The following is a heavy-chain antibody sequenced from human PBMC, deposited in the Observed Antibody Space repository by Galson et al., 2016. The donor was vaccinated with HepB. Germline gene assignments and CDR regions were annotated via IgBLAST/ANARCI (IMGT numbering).Heavy chain of an antibody. J-gene: IGHJ4*02. CDR1: GFTFSAYS. CDR3: ARVGSGYDY. CDR2: ITGDGGST. V-gene: IGHV3-64*02. Sequence: SLRLSCAASGFTFSAYSMHWVRQAPGKGLEYVSAITGDGGSTYYADSVKGEFSISRDNSKNTLYLQMGSLRVGDMAVYYCARVGSGYDYWGQGTLVTVSS. D-gene: IGHD2-2*03.